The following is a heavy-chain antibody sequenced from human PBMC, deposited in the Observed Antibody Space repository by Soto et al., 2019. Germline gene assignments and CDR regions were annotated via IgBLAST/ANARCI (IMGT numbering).Heavy chain of an antibody. Sequence: QVLLVQSGAEVKKPGSSVKVSCKASGVSFSDSTISWVRQAPGQGLEWMGKIIPILGIPNFAQKFQGRVTITADKSTSTAYMELSSLRSEDTAVYYCGTASVSDWRPGVGYWGQGTLVTVSS. V-gene: IGHV1-69*04. CDR1: GVSFSDST. CDR2: IIPILGIP. D-gene: IGHD6-19*01. J-gene: IGHJ4*02. CDR3: GTASVSDWRPGVGY.